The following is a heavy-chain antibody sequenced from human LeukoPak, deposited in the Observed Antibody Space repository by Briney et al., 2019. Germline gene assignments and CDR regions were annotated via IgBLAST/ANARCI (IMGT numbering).Heavy chain of an antibody. J-gene: IGHJ4*02. CDR1: GFTFSSYA. D-gene: IGHD6-6*01. V-gene: IGHV3-23*01. CDR3: ARDRGTTSSAGYYFDY. Sequence: GGSLRLSCAASGFTFSSYAMSWVRQAPGKGLEWVSAISGSGTNTYYADSVKGRFTISRNNSKNTLYLQMNSLRAEDTAVYYCARDRGTTSSAGYYFDYWGQGTLVTVSS. CDR2: ISGSGTNT.